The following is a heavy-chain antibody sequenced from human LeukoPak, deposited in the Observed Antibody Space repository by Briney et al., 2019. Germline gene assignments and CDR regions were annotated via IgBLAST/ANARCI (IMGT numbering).Heavy chain of an antibody. D-gene: IGHD2-2*01. CDR1: GYTFTSYG. J-gene: IGHJ6*03. Sequence: ASVTVSCKASGYTFTSYGISWVRQAPGQGLEWMGWISAYNGNTNYAQKLQGRVTMTTDTSTSTAYMELRSLRSDDTAVYYCARGPYCSSTSCLPLYYYYYMDVWGKGTTVTVSS. CDR2: ISAYNGNT. V-gene: IGHV1-18*01. CDR3: ARGPYCSSTSCLPLYYYYYMDV.